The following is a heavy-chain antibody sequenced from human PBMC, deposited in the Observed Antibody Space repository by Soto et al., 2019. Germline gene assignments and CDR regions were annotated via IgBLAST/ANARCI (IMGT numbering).Heavy chain of an antibody. V-gene: IGHV1-18*01. J-gene: IGHJ6*02. CDR3: ARDGGTGYDILTGYYRYYYGMDV. Sequence: QVQLVQSGAEVKKPGASVKVSCKASGYTFTSYGISWVRQAPGQGLEWMGWISAYNGNTNYAQKLQGRVTMTADPSTSTAYMELRSLRSEDTAVYYCARDGGTGYDILTGYYRYYYGMDVWGQGTTVTVSS. CDR1: GYTFTSYG. D-gene: IGHD3-9*01. CDR2: ISAYNGNT.